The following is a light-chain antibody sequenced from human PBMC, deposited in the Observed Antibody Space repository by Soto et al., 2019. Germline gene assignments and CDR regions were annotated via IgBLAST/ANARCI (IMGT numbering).Light chain of an antibody. Sequence: EIVMTQSPATLSVSPGERATLSCRASQSVSNNLAWYQKKPGQAPRLLIYGASTRATGIPARFSGSGSGTEFTITISRLQSEEFAFYYCQQYNHWWTFGQGTRVDIK. CDR2: GAS. CDR3: QQYNHWWT. CDR1: QSVSNN. J-gene: IGKJ1*01. V-gene: IGKV3-15*01.